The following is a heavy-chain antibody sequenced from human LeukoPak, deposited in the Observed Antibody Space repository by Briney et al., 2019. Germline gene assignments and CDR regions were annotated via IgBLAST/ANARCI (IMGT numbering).Heavy chain of an antibody. CDR2: ISGSGGST. J-gene: IGHJ4*02. Sequence: PGGSLRLSCAASGFTFSSYAMSWVRQAPGKGLEWVSTISGSGGSTYDADSVKGRFTISRDNSRNTLYLQMNSLRAEDAALYYCANKVYVSSGYYDHWGQGTLVTVSS. CDR3: ANKVYVSSGYYDH. D-gene: IGHD3-22*01. V-gene: IGHV3-23*01. CDR1: GFTFSSYA.